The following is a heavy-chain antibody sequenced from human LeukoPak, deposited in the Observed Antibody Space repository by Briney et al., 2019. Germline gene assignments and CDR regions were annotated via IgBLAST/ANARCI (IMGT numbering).Heavy chain of an antibody. CDR2: IKQDGSEK. CDR1: GFTFSSYW. J-gene: IGHJ4*02. Sequence: GGSLRLSCAASGFTFSSYWMSWVRQAPGKGLEWVASIKQDGSEKYYVDSVKGRFTISRDNAKNSLYLQMNSLRAEDTAVYYCARVAEYQPFDYWGQGTLVTVSS. D-gene: IGHD2-2*01. V-gene: IGHV3-7*01. CDR3: ARVAEYQPFDY.